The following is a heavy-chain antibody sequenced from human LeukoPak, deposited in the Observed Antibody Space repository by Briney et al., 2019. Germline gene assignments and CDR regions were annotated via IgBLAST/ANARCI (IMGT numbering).Heavy chain of an antibody. CDR1: GLTFSSYW. J-gene: IGHJ4*02. CDR3: ARARVAGIPRTYYFDY. CDR2: IKQDGSEK. Sequence: PGGSLRLSCAASGLTFSSYWMSWVRQAPGKGLEWVANIKQDGSEKYYVDSVKGRFTISRDNAKNSLYLQMNSLRAEDTAVYYCARARVAGIPRTYYFDYWGQGTLVTVSS. V-gene: IGHV3-7*01. D-gene: IGHD1-1*01.